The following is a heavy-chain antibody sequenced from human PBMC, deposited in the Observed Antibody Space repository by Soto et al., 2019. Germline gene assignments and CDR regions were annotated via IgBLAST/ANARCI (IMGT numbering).Heavy chain of an antibody. CDR1: GFTFSSYA. D-gene: IGHD1-7*01. V-gene: IGHV3-23*01. CDR3: AKVWAGTTYYGMDV. Sequence: PGGSLRLSCAASGFTFSSYAMSWVRQAPGKGLEWVSAISGSGGSTYYADSVKGRFTISRDNSKNTLYLQMNSLRAEVTAVYYCAKVWAGTTYYGMDVWGQGTTVTVSS. CDR2: ISGSGGST. J-gene: IGHJ6*02.